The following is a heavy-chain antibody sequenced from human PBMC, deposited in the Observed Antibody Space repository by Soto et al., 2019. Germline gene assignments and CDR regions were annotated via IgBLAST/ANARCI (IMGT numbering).Heavy chain of an antibody. Sequence: PGGSLRLSCAASGFTFSSCWMHWVRQAPGKGLVWVSRINSDGSSTSYADSVKGRFTISRDNAKNTLYLQMNSLRAEDTAVYYCAREGGATAYYGMDVWGQGTTVTVSS. J-gene: IGHJ6*02. V-gene: IGHV3-74*01. CDR1: GFTFSSCW. CDR3: AREGGATAYYGMDV. CDR2: INSDGSST. D-gene: IGHD1-26*01.